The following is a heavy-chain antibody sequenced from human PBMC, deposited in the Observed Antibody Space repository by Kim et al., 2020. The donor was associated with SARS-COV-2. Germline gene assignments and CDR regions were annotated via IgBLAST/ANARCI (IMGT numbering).Heavy chain of an antibody. J-gene: IGHJ4*02. V-gene: IGHV3-74*01. D-gene: IGHD2-15*01. CDR1: GFTFRGYW. Sequence: GGSLRLSCAVSGFTFRGYWMHWVRQAPGKGLVWVSHIKTDGSITSYADSVKGRFTISRDNAKNTLYLQMNSLRVEDTAVYYCVRDGGSSGEPTFEYWGQGALVTASS. CDR3: VRDGGSSGEPTFEY. CDR2: IKTDGSIT.